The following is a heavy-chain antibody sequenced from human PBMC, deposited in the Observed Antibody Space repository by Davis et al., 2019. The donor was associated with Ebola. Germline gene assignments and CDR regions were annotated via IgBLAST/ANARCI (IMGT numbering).Heavy chain of an antibody. CDR2: TYYRSKWYN. CDR1: GDSVPSNSAA. V-gene: IGHV6-1*01. J-gene: IGHJ4*02. D-gene: IGHD6-6*01. Sequence: SQTLSLTCAISGDSVPSNSAAWNWLRQSPSRGLEWPGRTYYRSKWYNDYAVSVKSRITINSDTSKNQFSLQLNSVTPEDTAVYYCARQSSSEPSFDYWGQGTLVTVSS. CDR3: ARQSSSEPSFDY.